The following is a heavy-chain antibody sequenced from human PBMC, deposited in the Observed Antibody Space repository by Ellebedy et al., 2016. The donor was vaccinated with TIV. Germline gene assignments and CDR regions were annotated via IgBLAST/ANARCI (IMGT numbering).Heavy chain of an antibody. D-gene: IGHD1-1*01. Sequence: GGSLRLSCGASEFTFSDFSMNWVRQAPGKGLEWVSSISSSSSFIYYADSVKGRFTISRDNAKNSLYLQMNSLRAEDMAVYYCARLDWSDVDLRHFYFDYWGQGTQVTVSS. J-gene: IGHJ4*02. CDR2: ISSSSSFI. CDR1: EFTFSDFS. V-gene: IGHV3-21*04. CDR3: ARLDWSDVDLRHFYFDY.